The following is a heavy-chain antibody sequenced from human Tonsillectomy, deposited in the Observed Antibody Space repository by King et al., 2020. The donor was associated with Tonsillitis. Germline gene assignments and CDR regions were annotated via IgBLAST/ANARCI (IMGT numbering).Heavy chain of an antibody. CDR2: IIPILGIA. D-gene: IGHD6-13*01. Sequence: VQLVQSGAEVKKPGSSVKVSCKASGGTFSSYAISWVRQAPGQGLEWMGRIIPILGIANYAQKFQGRVTITADKSTSTAYMELSSLRSEDTAVYYCAREIAAAGTSSYFDYWGQGTLVTVSS. CDR3: AREIAAAGTSSYFDY. J-gene: IGHJ4*02. CDR1: GGTFSSYA. V-gene: IGHV1-69*04.